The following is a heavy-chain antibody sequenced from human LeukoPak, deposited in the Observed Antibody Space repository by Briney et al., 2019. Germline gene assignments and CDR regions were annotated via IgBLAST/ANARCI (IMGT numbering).Heavy chain of an antibody. V-gene: IGHV3-48*04. D-gene: IGHD5-18*01. CDR1: GFTFSSFS. CDR2: ISSSSSII. J-gene: IGHJ4*02. CDR3: ARDPVDTALDGDFDY. Sequence: GGSLRLSCAASGFTFSSFSMNWVRQAPGKGLEWVSYISSSSSIIYYADSVKGRFTISRDNAKNSLYLQMNSLRAEDTAVYYCARDPVDTALDGDFDYWGQGTLVTVSS.